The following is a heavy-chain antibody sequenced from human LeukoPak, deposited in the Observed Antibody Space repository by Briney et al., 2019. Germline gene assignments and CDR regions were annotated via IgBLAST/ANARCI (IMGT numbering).Heavy chain of an antibody. CDR1: RFSLSNFW. Sequence: GGSLRLSCVASRFSLSNFWMIWVRQAPGKGLEWVANINEDGSEKNYVDSVKGRFTISRDNAKNSLYLQMNSLRAEDTAVYYCVRDRSRTTVTRFDSWGQGTLVTVSS. J-gene: IGHJ4*02. V-gene: IGHV3-7*01. D-gene: IGHD4-17*01. CDR2: INEDGSEK. CDR3: VRDRSRTTVTRFDS.